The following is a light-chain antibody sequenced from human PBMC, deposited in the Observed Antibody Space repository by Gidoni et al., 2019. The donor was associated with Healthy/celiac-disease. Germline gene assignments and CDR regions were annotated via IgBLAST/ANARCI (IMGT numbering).Light chain of an antibody. V-gene: IGLV3-1*01. CDR2: QDS. J-gene: IGLJ2*01. CDR3: QAWDSSFVV. CDR1: NLGDKY. Sequence: SYELTQPPPVSVSPGQTASITCSGDNLGDKYACWYQQKPGQSPVLVIYQDSKRPSGIPERFSGSNSGNTATLTISGTQAMDEADYYCQAWDSSFVVFGGGTKLTVL.